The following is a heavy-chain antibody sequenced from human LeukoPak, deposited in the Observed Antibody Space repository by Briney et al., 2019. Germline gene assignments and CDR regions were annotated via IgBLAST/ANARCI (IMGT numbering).Heavy chain of an antibody. CDR1: GGSISNYY. Sequence: PSETLSLTCTVSGGSISNYYWSWIRQPPGKGLEWIGYIYYSGSTTYNPSLKSRVTISVDASKNQFSLKLSSVTAADTAVYYCARYDSSAYVFDYWSQGTLVTVSS. CDR3: ARYDSSAYVFDY. CDR2: IYYSGST. D-gene: IGHD3-22*01. J-gene: IGHJ4*02. V-gene: IGHV4-59*08.